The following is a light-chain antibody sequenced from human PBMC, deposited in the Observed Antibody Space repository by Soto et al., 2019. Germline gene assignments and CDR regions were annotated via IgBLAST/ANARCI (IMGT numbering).Light chain of an antibody. CDR3: QQYNNWPRT. Sequence: EIVMTQSPATLSVSPGERATLSCRASQSVSGNLAWYQQKPGQAPRLLIYGASTRATGIPARFSGSGSGTEFTLTISGLQSEDFALYYCQQYNNWPRTFGQGTKVEIK. CDR1: QSVSGN. V-gene: IGKV3-15*01. J-gene: IGKJ1*01. CDR2: GAS.